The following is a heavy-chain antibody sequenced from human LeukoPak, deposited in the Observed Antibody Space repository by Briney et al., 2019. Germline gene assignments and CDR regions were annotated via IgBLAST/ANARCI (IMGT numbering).Heavy chain of an antibody. J-gene: IGHJ4*02. Sequence: GGSLRLSCAASGFTFDDYAMHWVRQAPGKGLEWVSSISSSSSYIYYADSVKGRFTISRDNAKNSLYLQMNSLRAEDTAVYYCAREGGSYRPDFDYWGQGTLVTVSS. D-gene: IGHD3-16*02. CDR1: GFTFDDYA. V-gene: IGHV3-21*01. CDR3: AREGGSYRPDFDY. CDR2: ISSSSSYI.